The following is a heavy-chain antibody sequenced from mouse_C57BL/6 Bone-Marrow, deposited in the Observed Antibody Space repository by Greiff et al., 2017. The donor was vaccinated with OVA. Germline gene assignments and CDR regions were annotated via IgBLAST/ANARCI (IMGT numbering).Heavy chain of an antibody. Sequence: QVQLQQPGAELVKPGASVKLSCKASGYTFTSYWMHWVKQRPGRGLEWIGRIDPNSGGTKYNEKFKSKATLTVDKPSSTAYMELRSLTSEDSAVYYCARSPTGPYWYFDVWGTGTTVTVSS. J-gene: IGHJ1*03. D-gene: IGHD4-1*02. CDR2: IDPNSGGT. CDR1: GYTFTSYW. CDR3: ARSPTGPYWYFDV. V-gene: IGHV1-62-3*01.